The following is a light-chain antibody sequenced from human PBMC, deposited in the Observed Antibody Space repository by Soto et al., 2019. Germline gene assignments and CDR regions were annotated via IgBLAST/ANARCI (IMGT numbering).Light chain of an antibody. V-gene: IGKV1-39*01. J-gene: IGKJ1*01. CDR1: QSISIY. CDR3: QQTYSNPRT. Sequence: DIQMTQSPFSMSASVGDRVTIXXRPSQSISIYLNWYQQVPGKAPKLXIYASSNLHTGVPSRFSGSAAGTDFTLTISSLQPEDSATYYCQQTYSNPRTFGQGTKVDI. CDR2: ASS.